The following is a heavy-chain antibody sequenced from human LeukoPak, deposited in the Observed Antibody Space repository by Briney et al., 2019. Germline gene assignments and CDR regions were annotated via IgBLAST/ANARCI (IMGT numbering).Heavy chain of an antibody. Sequence: PERSLRLSCAASGFTFSSYGMHWVRQAPGKGLEWVAFISYDGTNQNYADSVKGRFTISRDNSKKTLYLQMNTPRAEDTAVYYCAKDSRPSGWYYYGMDVWGQGTTVTVSS. V-gene: IGHV3-30*18. D-gene: IGHD6-25*01. CDR2: ISYDGTNQ. CDR3: AKDSRPSGWYYYGMDV. CDR1: GFTFSSYG. J-gene: IGHJ6*02.